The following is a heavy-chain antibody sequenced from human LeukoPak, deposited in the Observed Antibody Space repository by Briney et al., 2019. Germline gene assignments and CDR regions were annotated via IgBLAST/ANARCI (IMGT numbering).Heavy chain of an antibody. D-gene: IGHD5-24*01. Sequence: GGSLRLSCAASGFTFNTYSMNWVRQAPGKGLEWVSSISSSSTYMFYADSVKGRFTISRDNAKNSLYLQMNSLRPEDTAVYYCARDEGLKVATITLQKWGQGTLVTVSS. CDR3: ARDEGLKVATITLQK. V-gene: IGHV3-21*06. CDR1: GFTFNTYS. CDR2: ISSSSTYM. J-gene: IGHJ4*02.